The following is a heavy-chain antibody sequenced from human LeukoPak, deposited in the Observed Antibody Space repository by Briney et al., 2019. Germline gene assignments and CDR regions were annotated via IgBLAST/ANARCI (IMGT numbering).Heavy chain of an antibody. CDR1: GFTFSNAW. J-gene: IGHJ4*02. D-gene: IGHD6-13*01. CDR3: TTDLGSSSWYSLHFDY. V-gene: IGHV3-15*01. CDR2: IKSKTDGGTT. Sequence: GGSLRLSCAASGFTFSNAWMSWVRQAPGKGLEWVGRIKSKTDGGTTDYAAPVKGRFTISRDDSKNTLYLQMNSLKTEDTAVYYCTTDLGSSSWYSLHFDYWGQGTLVTVSS.